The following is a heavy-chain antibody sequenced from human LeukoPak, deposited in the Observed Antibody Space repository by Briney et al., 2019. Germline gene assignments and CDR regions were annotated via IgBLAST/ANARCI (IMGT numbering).Heavy chain of an antibody. CDR2: ISYDGSNK. V-gene: IGHV3-30*01. Sequence: GGSLRLSCAASGFTFSSYAMHWVRQAPGKGLEWVAVISYDGSNKYYADSVKGRFTISRDNSKNTLYLQMNSLRAEDTAVYYCARDESGYYHNWFDPWGQGTLVTVSS. CDR3: ARDESGYYHNWFDP. J-gene: IGHJ5*02. D-gene: IGHD3-3*01. CDR1: GFTFSSYA.